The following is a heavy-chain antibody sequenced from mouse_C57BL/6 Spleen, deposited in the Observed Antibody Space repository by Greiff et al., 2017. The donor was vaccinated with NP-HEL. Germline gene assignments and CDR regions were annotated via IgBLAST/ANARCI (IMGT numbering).Heavy chain of an antibody. V-gene: IGHV1-39*01. CDR1: GYSFTDYN. Sequence: VQLQQSGPELVKPGASVKISCKASGYSFTDYNMNWVKQSNGKSLEWIGVINPNYGTTSYNQKFKDKATLTVDQSSSTAYMQLNSLTSEDSAVYYCAREGGTGSYWYFDVWGTGTTVTVSS. CDR3: AREGGTGSYWYFDV. J-gene: IGHJ1*03. D-gene: IGHD4-1*01. CDR2: INPNYGTT.